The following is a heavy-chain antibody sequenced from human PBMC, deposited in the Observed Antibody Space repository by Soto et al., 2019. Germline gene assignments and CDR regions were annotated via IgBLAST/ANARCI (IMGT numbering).Heavy chain of an antibody. CDR3: DP. V-gene: IGHV4-61*01. Sequence: PSETLSLTCTVSGGSVSSGSYYWSWIRQPPGKGLEWIGYIYYSGSTNYNPSLKSRVTISVDTSKNQFSLKLSSVTAAEKTANWFDPWGQGTLVTVSS. J-gene: IGHJ5*02. CDR1: GGSVSSGSYY. CDR2: IYYSGST.